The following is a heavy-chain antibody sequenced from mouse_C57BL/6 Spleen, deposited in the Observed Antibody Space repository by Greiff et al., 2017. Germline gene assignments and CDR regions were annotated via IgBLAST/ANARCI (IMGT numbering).Heavy chain of an antibody. D-gene: IGHD2-4*01. CDR1: GYSFTGYY. V-gene: IGHV1-42*01. CDR3: ARGYYDDYAMDY. CDR2: LNPSTGGT. J-gene: IGHJ4*01. Sequence: VQLQQSGPELVKPGASVKISCKASGYSFTGYYMNWVKQSPEKSLEWIGELNPSTGGTTYNQKFKAKATLTVDKSSSTAYMQLKSLTSEDSAVYYSARGYYDDYAMDYWGQGTSVTVSS.